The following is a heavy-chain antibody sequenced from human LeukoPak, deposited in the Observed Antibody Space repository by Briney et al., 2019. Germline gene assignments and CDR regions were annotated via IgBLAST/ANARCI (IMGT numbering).Heavy chain of an antibody. CDR2: ISGDGRNI. CDR3: TRDLMDYDVSTGLHHYYMDV. D-gene: IGHD3-9*01. Sequence: GGSLRLSCVASGFTFSSYWMHWVRQDPRKGLVWVSRISGDGRNINYADSVRGRFTISRDNAKNTLYLQMNTLRVEGTAVYYCTRDLMDYDVSTGLHHYYMDVWGQGTTVTVSS. J-gene: IGHJ6*02. V-gene: IGHV3-74*01. CDR1: GFTFSSYW.